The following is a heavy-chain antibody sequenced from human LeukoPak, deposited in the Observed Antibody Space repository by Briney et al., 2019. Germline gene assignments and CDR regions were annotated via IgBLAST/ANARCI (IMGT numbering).Heavy chain of an antibody. CDR1: GFTFSSYG. Sequence: GSLRLSCAASGFTFSSYGMHWVRQAPGKGLEWVAVIWYDGSNKYYADSVKGRFTISRDNSKNTLYLQMNSLRAEDTAVYYCARDAAYYDFWSGTTNWFDPWGQGTLVTVSS. D-gene: IGHD3-3*01. J-gene: IGHJ5*02. V-gene: IGHV3-33*01. CDR3: ARDAAYYDFWSGTTNWFDP. CDR2: IWYDGSNK.